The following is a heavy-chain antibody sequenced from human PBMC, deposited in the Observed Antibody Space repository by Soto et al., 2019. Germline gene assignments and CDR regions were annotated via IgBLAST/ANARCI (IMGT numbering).Heavy chain of an antibody. V-gene: IGHV1-69*13. CDR3: ARVYCSGGSCYSIDY. Sequence: ASVKVSCKASGGTFSSYAISWVRQAPGQGLEWMGGIIPIFGTANYAQKFQGRVTITADESTSTAYMELSSLRSEDTAVYYCARVYCSGGSCYSIDYWGQGTLVTVSS. J-gene: IGHJ4*02. CDR1: GGTFSSYA. CDR2: IIPIFGTA. D-gene: IGHD2-15*01.